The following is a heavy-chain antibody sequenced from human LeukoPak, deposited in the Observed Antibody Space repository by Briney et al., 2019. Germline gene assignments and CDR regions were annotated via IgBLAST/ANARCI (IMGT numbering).Heavy chain of an antibody. J-gene: IGHJ5*02. CDR2: ISYDGSST. CDR3: ARTYYGSGSYSWFDP. V-gene: IGHV3-30-3*01. D-gene: IGHD3-10*01. CDR1: GSIFSSYS. Sequence: GGSLRLSCSASGSIFSSYSMQWVRQAPGKGLEWVAMISYDGSSTYYADSVKGRFTISRDSSQNTLYLQMNSLRSDDTAVYYCARTYYGSGSYSWFDPWGQGTLVSVSS.